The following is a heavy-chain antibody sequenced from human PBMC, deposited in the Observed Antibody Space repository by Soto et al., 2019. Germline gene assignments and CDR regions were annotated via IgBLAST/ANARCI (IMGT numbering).Heavy chain of an antibody. J-gene: IGHJ6*02. Sequence: GGSLRLSCAASGFTFSSYAMHWVRQAPGKGLEWVAVISYDGSNKYYADSVKGRFTISRDNSKNTLYLQMNSLRAEDTAVYYCARATGYDILTGYYPAWYYYGMDVWGQGTTVTVS. CDR3: ARATGYDILTGYYPAWYYYGMDV. CDR2: ISYDGSNK. V-gene: IGHV3-30-3*01. D-gene: IGHD3-9*01. CDR1: GFTFSSYA.